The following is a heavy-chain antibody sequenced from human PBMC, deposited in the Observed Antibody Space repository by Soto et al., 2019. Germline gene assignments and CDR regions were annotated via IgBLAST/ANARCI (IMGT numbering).Heavy chain of an antibody. D-gene: IGHD1-7*01. CDR1: GGSISSVGYY. CDR2: IYYSGST. J-gene: IGHJ4*02. Sequence: SETLSLTCTVSGGSISSVGYYWSWIRQHPGKGLELIGYIYYSGSTYYNTSLKSRVTISVDTSKNQFSLKLSSVTAADTAVYYCARESRVITGTTGFDXWGQGTLVTVSX. V-gene: IGHV4-31*03. CDR3: ARESRVITGTTGFDX.